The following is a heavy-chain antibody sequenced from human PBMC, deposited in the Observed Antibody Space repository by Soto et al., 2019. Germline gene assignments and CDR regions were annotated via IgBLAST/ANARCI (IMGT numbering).Heavy chain of an antibody. V-gene: IGHV3-20*04. CDR1: GFTFDDYG. Sequence: EVQLVESGGGEVRPGGSLRLSCEASGFTFDDYGMSWVRQAPGQGLEWVSGLNWNGASTSYADSVKGRFTVSRDNAKNSLYLQMNSLRAEDTVFYYCARAGGSSTVDLFDYWGQGTLVTVSS. CDR3: ARAGGSSTVDLFDY. CDR2: LNWNGAST. J-gene: IGHJ4*02. D-gene: IGHD2-2*01.